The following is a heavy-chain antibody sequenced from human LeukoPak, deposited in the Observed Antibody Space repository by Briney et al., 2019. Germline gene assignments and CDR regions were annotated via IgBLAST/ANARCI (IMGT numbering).Heavy chain of an antibody. CDR3: AKELRAYDFWSGSLAASFDY. Sequence: GMSLRLSCAASGFTFSSYGMHWVRQAPRKGLEWVAVISYDGSNKYYADSVKGRFTISRDNSKNTLYLQMNSLRAEDTAVYYCAKELRAYDFWSGSLAASFDYWGQGTLVTVSS. D-gene: IGHD3-3*01. J-gene: IGHJ4*02. CDR1: GFTFSSYG. V-gene: IGHV3-30*18. CDR2: ISYDGSNK.